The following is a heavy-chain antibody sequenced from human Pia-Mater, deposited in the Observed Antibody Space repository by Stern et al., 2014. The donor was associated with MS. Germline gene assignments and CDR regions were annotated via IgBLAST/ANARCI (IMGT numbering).Heavy chain of an antibody. CDR3: ARSYGDHAYQN. CDR2: ILYSGST. Sequence: VQLVESGPGLVKPSQTLSLTCTVSGGPISSFDYSWNWIRQSPGKGLKWIGNILYSGSTHYNPSLESRITISVDTSKNQLSLRLTSVTAADTALYYCARSYGDHAYQNWGQGTPVIVSS. V-gene: IGHV4-30-4*01. J-gene: IGHJ4*02. D-gene: IGHD4-17*01. CDR1: GGPISSFDYS.